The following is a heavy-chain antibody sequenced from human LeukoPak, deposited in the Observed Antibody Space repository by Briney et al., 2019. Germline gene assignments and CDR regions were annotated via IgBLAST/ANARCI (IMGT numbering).Heavy chain of an antibody. CDR1: GFTFSSSD. Sequence: PGGSLSLSCAASGFTFSSSDMSWVRQAPGSGLEWVSSIRHSDSNTYYADSVMGRFTISRDNSKNTLYLQMNSLSAEDTAVYYCAKRGNPTVGHHYLDVWGKGTTVSVSS. V-gene: IGHV3-23*05. J-gene: IGHJ6*03. CDR2: IRHSDSNT. D-gene: IGHD1-1*01. CDR3: AKRGNPTVGHHYLDV.